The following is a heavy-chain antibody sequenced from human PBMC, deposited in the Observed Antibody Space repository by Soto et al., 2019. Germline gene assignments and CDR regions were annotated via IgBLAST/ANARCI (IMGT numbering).Heavy chain of an antibody. CDR1: GGAFSTYY. J-gene: IGHJ4*02. V-gene: IGHV4-34*01. CDR2: ISHAGT. CDR3: ARLPYLSYFDS. Sequence: VHLQQWGAGLLKPSATLSLTCGVYGGAFSTYYWSWVRQPPGKGLEWIGEISHAGTNNSPSLEGRVTISRDTSKNQFSLRLTSVTAADTALYYCARLPYLSYFDSWGQGTLVTVSS.